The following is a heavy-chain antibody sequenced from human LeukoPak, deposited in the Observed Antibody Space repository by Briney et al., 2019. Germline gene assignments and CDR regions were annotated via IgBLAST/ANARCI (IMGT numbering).Heavy chain of an antibody. CDR2: INWNGGST. J-gene: IGHJ4*02. CDR3: ARDFLSGGDGYYFDY. CDR1: GFTFDDYG. D-gene: IGHD2-21*02. V-gene: IGHV3-20*04. Sequence: GGSLRLSCAASGFTFDDYGMSWVRQAPGKGLEWVSGINWNGGSTGYADSVKGRFTISRDNAKNSLYLQMNSLRAEDTALYYCARDFLSGGDGYYFDYWGQGTLVTVSS.